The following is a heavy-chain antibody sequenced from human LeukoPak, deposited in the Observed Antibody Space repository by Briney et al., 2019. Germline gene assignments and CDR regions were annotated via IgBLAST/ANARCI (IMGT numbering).Heavy chain of an antibody. J-gene: IGHJ6*02. CDR3: AREGDPSYYYYYGMDV. Sequence: PSETLSLTCTVSGGSISSSSYYWGWIRQPPGKGLEWIGSIYYSGSTYYNPSLKSRVTISVDTPKNQFSLKLSSVTAADTAVYYCAREGDPSYYYYYGMDVWGQGTTVTVSS. CDR1: GGSISSSSYY. CDR2: IYYSGST. V-gene: IGHV4-39*07.